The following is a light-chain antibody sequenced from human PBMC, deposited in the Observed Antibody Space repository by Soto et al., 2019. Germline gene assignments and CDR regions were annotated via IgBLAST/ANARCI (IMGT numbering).Light chain of an antibody. V-gene: IGKV3-15*01. CDR1: QSVSSN. J-gene: IGKJ1*01. CDR2: GAF. Sequence: EIILTQSPVTLFLPPGERATLSCRASQSVSSNLAWYQQKPGQAPSLLIYGAFTRATGIPARFSGTGSGTEFTLTISSLQSEDFAVYYCQQYNNWPPKTFGQGTKVDIK. CDR3: QQYNNWPPKT.